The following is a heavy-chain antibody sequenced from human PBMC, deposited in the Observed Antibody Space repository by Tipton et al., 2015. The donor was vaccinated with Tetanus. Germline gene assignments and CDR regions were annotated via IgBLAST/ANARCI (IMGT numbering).Heavy chain of an antibody. CDR2: ISNGNP. CDR3: ARGITDGYFRRLDY. Sequence: TLSLTCSVSRGPISSYYWSWIRQSAGKGLEWIGHISNGNPDYTPSLKSRVTLSVDTSKNEFSLKLSSVTAADTGVYYCARGITDGYFRRLDYWGQGTLVAVSP. CDR1: RGPISSYY. D-gene: IGHD5-24*01. J-gene: IGHJ4*02. V-gene: IGHV4-4*07.